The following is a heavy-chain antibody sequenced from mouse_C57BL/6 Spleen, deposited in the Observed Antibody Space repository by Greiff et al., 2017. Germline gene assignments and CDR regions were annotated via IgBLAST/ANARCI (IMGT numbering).Heavy chain of an antibody. Sequence: QVQLQQPGAELVKPGASVKMSCKASGYTFTSYWITWVKQRPGQGLEWIGDIYPGSGSTNYNEKFKSKATLTVDTSSSTAYMQLSSLTSEDSAVYYCARGLDGYYDYYAMDYWGQGTSVTVSS. CDR2: IYPGSGST. CDR3: ARGLDGYYDYYAMDY. J-gene: IGHJ4*01. V-gene: IGHV1-55*01. CDR1: GYTFTSYW. D-gene: IGHD2-3*01.